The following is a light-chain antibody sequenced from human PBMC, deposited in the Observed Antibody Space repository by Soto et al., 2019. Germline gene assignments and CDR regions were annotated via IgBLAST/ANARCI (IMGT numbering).Light chain of an antibody. Sequence: QSALTQPASVSGSPGPSITISCTGTSSDIGAYNFFSWYQQHPGKAPKLMLYDVNIRPSGVSNRFSGSKSGNTASLTISGFQAEDEADYYCTSWTTSTTMIFGGGTKLTVL. J-gene: IGLJ2*01. CDR1: SSDIGAYNF. CDR2: DVN. V-gene: IGLV2-14*03. CDR3: TSWTTSTTMI.